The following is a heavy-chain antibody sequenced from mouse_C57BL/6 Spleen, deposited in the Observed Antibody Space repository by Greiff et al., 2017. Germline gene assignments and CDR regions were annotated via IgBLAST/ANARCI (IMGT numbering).Heavy chain of an antibody. CDR2: IDPENGDP. CDR3: TTGLLYAPGAY. D-gene: IGHD2-12*01. V-gene: IGHV14-4*01. CDR1: GFNIKDDY. Sequence: EVKLVESGAELVRPGASVKLSCKASGFNIKDDYLHWVKQRPEQGLAWIGWIDPENGDPEYASKFQVKATITADTSSNTAYLQLSSLTSEDTAVYYCTTGLLYAPGAYWGQGTLVTVSA. J-gene: IGHJ3*01.